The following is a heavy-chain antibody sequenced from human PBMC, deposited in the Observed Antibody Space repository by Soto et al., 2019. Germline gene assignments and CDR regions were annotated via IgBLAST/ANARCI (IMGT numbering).Heavy chain of an antibody. D-gene: IGHD6-19*01. CDR3: AREGTVAYAFDI. J-gene: IGHJ3*02. Sequence: ASVKVSCKASGYTFTSYYMHWVRQAPGQGLEWMGIINPSGGSTSYAQKFQGRVTITADESTSTAYMELSSLRSEDTAVYYCAREGTVAYAFDIWGQGTMVTVSS. V-gene: IGHV1-46*01. CDR1: GYTFTSYY. CDR2: INPSGGST.